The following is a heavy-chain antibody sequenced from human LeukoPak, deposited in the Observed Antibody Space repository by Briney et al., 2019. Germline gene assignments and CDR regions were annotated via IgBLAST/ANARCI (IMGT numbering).Heavy chain of an antibody. CDR1: GYSISGGYY. V-gene: IGHV4-38-2*01. J-gene: IGHJ3*01. CDR3: ARMGVSYYYDSSTYYPVAFDV. Sequence: SETLSLTCAVSGYSISGGYYWGWIRQSPGKGLEWIATIFHSGSIYYNPSLKSRVTLPVDTSKNQFSLKLNSVTAADTAVYYCARMGVSYYYDSSTYYPVAFDVWGQTTMVTVSS. D-gene: IGHD3-22*01. CDR2: IFHSGSI.